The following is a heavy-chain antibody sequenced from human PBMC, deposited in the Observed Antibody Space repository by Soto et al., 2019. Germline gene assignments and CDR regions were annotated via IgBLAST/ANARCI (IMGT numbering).Heavy chain of an antibody. J-gene: IGHJ4*02. D-gene: IGHD3-22*01. CDR3: ARGPDRSGFYRFDF. V-gene: IGHV1-69*13. Sequence: SVKVSCKASGGSLSNHAARWVRQAPGQGPEWMGGIIPISGTRNYAQKFRDRVTITADESMTTAYMELSSLRSEDSAVYYCARGPDRSGFYRFDFWGQGTLVTVSS. CDR1: GGSLSNHA. CDR2: IIPISGTR.